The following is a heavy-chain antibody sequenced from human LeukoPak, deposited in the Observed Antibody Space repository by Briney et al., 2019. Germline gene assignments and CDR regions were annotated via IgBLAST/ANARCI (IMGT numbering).Heavy chain of an antibody. Sequence: ASVKVSCKASGYTFTGYYMHWVRQAPGQGLEWMGWINPNSGGTNYAQKLQGRVTKATDTSTSTAYMELRSLRSDDTAVYYCARDLSSGYYTPYNWFDPWGQGTLVTVSS. CDR3: ARDLSSGYYTPYNWFDP. CDR2: INPNSGGT. J-gene: IGHJ5*02. D-gene: IGHD3-22*01. CDR1: GYTFTGYY. V-gene: IGHV1-2*02.